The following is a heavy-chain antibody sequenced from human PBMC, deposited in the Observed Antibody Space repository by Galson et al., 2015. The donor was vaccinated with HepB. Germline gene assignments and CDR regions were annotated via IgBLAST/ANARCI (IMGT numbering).Heavy chain of an antibody. J-gene: IGHJ6*02. D-gene: IGHD2-2*01. CDR2: ISSSSTI. CDR1: GFTFSSYS. CDR3: ARGRPRVVPAAIRGDGMDV. V-gene: IGHV3-48*02. Sequence: SLRLSCAASGFTFSSYSMNWVRQAPGKGLEWVSYISSSSTIYYADSVKGRFTISRDNAKNSLYLQMNSLRDEDTAVYYCARGRPRVVPAAIRGDGMDVWGQGTAVTVSS.